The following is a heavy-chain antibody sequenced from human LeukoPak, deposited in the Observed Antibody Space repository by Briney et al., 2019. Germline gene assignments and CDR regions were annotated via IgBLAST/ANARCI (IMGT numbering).Heavy chain of an antibody. CDR3: ARDRDTYQLLSGFWGYYYYYYGMDV. CDR2: ISAYNGNT. CDR1: GYTFTSYG. D-gene: IGHD2-2*01. J-gene: IGHJ6*02. V-gene: IGHV1-18*01. Sequence: ASVKVSCKASGYTFTSYGISWVRQAPGQGLEWMGWISAYNGNTNYAQKLQGRVTMTTDTSTSTAYMEMRSLRSDDTAVYYCARDRDTYQLLSGFWGYYYYYYGMDVWGQGTTVTVSS.